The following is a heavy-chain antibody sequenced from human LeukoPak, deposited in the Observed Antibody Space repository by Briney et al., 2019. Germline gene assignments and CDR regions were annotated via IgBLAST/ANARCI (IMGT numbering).Heavy chain of an antibody. D-gene: IGHD3-3*01. Sequence: GRSLRLSCAASGFTFSSYAMHWVRQAPGKGLEWVAVISYDGSNKYYADSVKGRFTISRDNSKNTLYLQMNSLRAEDTAVYYCARGLYYDFWSGFAYWGQETLVTVSS. J-gene: IGHJ4*02. CDR3: ARGLYYDFWSGFAY. CDR1: GFTFSSYA. CDR2: ISYDGSNK. V-gene: IGHV3-30-3*01.